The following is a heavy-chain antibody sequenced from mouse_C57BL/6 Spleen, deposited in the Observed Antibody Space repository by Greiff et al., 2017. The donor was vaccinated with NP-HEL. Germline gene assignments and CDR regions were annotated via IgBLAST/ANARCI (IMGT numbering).Heavy chain of an antibody. D-gene: IGHD2-5*01. CDR1: GYSITSGYY. CDR3: ARHYYSNYYAMDY. V-gene: IGHV3-6*01. CDR2: ISYDGSN. J-gene: IGHJ4*01. Sequence: DVQLQESGPGLVKPSQSLSLTCSVTGYSITSGYYWNWIRQFPGNKLEWMGYISYDGSNNYNPSLKNRISITRDTSKNQFFLKLNSVTTEDTATYYCARHYYSNYYAMDYWGQGTSVTVSS.